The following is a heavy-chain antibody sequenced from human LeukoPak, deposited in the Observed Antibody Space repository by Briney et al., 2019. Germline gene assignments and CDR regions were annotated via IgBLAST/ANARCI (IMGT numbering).Heavy chain of an antibody. D-gene: IGHD2/OR15-2a*01. J-gene: IGHJ4*02. Sequence: QPGGSLRLSCAASGFTFSNYKMHWVRQAPGKGLVWVSCINTDGSITTYADSVKGRFTISRDNAKNTLYLQLSSLGAEDTAVYFCARGSYFGHDYWGQGTLVTVS. CDR1: GFTFSNYK. CDR2: INTDGSIT. CDR3: ARGSYFGHDY. V-gene: IGHV3-74*01.